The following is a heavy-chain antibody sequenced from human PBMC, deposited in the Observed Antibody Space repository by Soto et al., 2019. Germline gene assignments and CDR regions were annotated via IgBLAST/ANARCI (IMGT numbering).Heavy chain of an antibody. D-gene: IGHD6-19*01. Sequence: GGSLRLSFSASGFTINGKKYISWVRQAPGTGLEWVSALYISEGTYYADSVKGRFIVSIDNSRTTVYLQMTSLRPEDTAVYHCATWLLREHGFDVWGPGTMVTVSS. CDR3: ATWLLREHGFDV. J-gene: IGHJ3*01. CDR2: LYISEGT. CDR1: GFTINGKKY. V-gene: IGHV3-53*01.